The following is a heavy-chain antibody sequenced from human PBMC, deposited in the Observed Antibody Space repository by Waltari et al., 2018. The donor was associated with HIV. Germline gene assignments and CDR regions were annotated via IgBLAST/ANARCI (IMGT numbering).Heavy chain of an antibody. CDR2: INPNRGGT. J-gene: IGHJ4*02. Sequence: QVQLVQSGAEVKKPGASVKVSCKASGYTFTGYYMHWVRQAPGQGLEWMGWINPNRGGTNYAQKCQGRVTMTRDTSISTAYMELSRLRSDDTAVYYCATERERPHLYYFDYWGQGTLVTVSS. D-gene: IGHD1-26*01. CDR3: ATERERPHLYYFDY. CDR1: GYTFTGYY. V-gene: IGHV1-2*02.